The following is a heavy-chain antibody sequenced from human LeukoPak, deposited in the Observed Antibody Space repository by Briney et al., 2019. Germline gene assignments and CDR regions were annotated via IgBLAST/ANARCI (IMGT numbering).Heavy chain of an antibody. CDR2: IYYSGST. CDR3: AREPYYYDSSGLPAHYGTDV. J-gene: IGHJ6*02. Sequence: SETLSLTCTVSGGSISSAGYYWSWIRQHPGKGLEWIGYIYYSGSTYYNPSLKSRVNISLDTSKNQFSLKLSSVTAADTALYFCAREPYYYDSSGLPAHYGTDVWGQGTTVTVSS. D-gene: IGHD3-22*01. CDR1: GGSISSAGYY. V-gene: IGHV4-31*03.